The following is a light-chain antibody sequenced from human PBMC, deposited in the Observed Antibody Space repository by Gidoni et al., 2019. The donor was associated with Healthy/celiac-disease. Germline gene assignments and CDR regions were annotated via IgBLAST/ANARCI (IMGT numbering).Light chain of an antibody. CDR2: DAS. CDR1: QDISNY. V-gene: IGKV1-33*01. Sequence: DIQMTQSPSSLSASVGDRVTITCQASQDISNYLNWYQQKPGKAPKLLIYDASNLETGVPSRFSGSGSVTDFTFTISSLQPEDIATYYCQQYDNLPGFGQGTKLEIK. CDR3: QQYDNLPG. J-gene: IGKJ2*01.